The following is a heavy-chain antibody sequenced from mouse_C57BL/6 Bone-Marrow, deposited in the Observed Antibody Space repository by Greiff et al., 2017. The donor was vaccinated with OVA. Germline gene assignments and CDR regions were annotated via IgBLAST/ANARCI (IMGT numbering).Heavy chain of an antibody. CDR1: GFTFSSYG. CDR3: ARHPDPFAY. Sequence: EVMLVEYGGDLVKPGGSLKLSCAASGFTFSSYGMSWVRQTPDKRLEWVATISSGGSYTYYPDSVKGRFTISRDNAKNTLYLQMSSLKSEDTAMYYCARHPDPFAYWGQGTLVTVSA. J-gene: IGHJ3*01. CDR2: ISSGGSYT. V-gene: IGHV5-6*01.